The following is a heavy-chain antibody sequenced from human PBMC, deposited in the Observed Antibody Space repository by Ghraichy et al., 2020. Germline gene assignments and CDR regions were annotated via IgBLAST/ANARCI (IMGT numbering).Heavy chain of an antibody. J-gene: IGHJ4*02. CDR1: QFTFGDYA. CDR2: SRSKAYGGTI. V-gene: IGHV3-49*03. D-gene: IGHD2-2*02. Sequence: GGSLRLSCTGSQFTFGDYALSWFRQAPGKGLQWVGFSRSKAYGGTIEYAASVKGRFTISRDDSESIAFLQMNSLETDDTAVYYCTRARGSCSTASCYMAFDLWGQGTLVTVSS. CDR3: TRARGSCSTASCYMAFDL.